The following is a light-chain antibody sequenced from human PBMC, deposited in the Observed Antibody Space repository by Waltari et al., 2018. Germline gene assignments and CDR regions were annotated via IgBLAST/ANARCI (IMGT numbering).Light chain of an antibody. CDR3: QQSYSHPWIT. Sequence: DIQMTQSQSSLSASVGDRVTITCRASQSISSYLNWYQQKPGKAPKLLIYAASSLQSGVPSRFSGSGSGTDFTLTISSLQPEDFATYYCQQSYSHPWITFGPGTKVDIK. CDR2: AAS. V-gene: IGKV1-39*01. CDR1: QSISSY. J-gene: IGKJ3*01.